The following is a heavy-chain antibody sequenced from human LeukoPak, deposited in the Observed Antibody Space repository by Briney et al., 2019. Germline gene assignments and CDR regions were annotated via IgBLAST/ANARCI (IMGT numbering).Heavy chain of an antibody. J-gene: IGHJ4*02. CDR1: GFTFISYG. D-gene: IGHD2-21*02. CDR3: ARELPREVTLDY. V-gene: IGHV3-74*01. CDR2: INNGGVST. Sequence: GGFLRLSCAASGFTFISYGMQWVRQAPGKGLVWVSRINNGGVSTSYADSVRGRFTVSRDNGKNTLYLQMNSLRAEDTGVYYCARELPREVTLDYWGQGTLVTVSS.